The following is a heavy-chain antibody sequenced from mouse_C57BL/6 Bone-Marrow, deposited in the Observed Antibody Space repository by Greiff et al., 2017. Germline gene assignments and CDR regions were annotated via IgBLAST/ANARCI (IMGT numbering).Heavy chain of an antibody. CDR2: ISYDGSN. CDR1: GYSITSGYY. Sequence: EVQLVESGPGLVKPSQSLSLTCSVTGYSITSGYYWNWIRQFPGNKLEWMGYISYDGSNNYNPSLKNRISITRDTSKNQFFLKLNSVTTEDTATYYCAREGVYWGQGTLVTVSA. CDR3: AREGVY. J-gene: IGHJ3*01. V-gene: IGHV3-6*01.